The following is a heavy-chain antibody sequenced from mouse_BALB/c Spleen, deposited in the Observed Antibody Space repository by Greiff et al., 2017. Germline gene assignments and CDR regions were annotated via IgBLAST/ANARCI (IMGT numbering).Heavy chain of an antibody. J-gene: IGHJ3*01. D-gene: IGHD2-10*02. CDR3: ARGEYGNY. V-gene: IGHV1-4*01. Sequence: VKLMESGAELARPGASVKMSCKASGYTFTSYTMHWVKQRPGQGLEWIGYINPSSGYTNYNQKFKDKATLTADKSSSTAYMQLSSLTSEDSAVYYCARGEYGNYWGQGTLVTVSA. CDR1: GYTFTSYT. CDR2: INPSSGYT.